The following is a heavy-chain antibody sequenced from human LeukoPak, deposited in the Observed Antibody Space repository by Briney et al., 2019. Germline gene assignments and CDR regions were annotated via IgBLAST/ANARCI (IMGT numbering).Heavy chain of an antibody. D-gene: IGHD3-3*01. V-gene: IGHV1-18*01. CDR2: ISTYNGNT. Sequence: ASVKVSCKASGYTFNSYDISWVRQAPGQGLEWMAWISTYNGNTNYALKVQGRATMTTDTSTSTAYMELRSLRSDDTAVYYCARVLRYDFWSAYYFDYWGQGALVTVSS. J-gene: IGHJ4*02. CDR3: ARVLRYDFWSAYYFDY. CDR1: GYTFNSYD.